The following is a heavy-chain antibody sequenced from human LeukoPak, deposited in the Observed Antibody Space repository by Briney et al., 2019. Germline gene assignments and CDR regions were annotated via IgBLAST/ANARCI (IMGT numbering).Heavy chain of an antibody. CDR1: GGTFSSYA. J-gene: IGHJ5*02. Sequence: SVKVSCKASGGTFSSYAISWVRQAPGQGLEWVGGIIPIFGTANYAQKFQGRVTITADESTSTAYMELSSLRSEDTAVYYCVAGMVSWFDPWGQGTLVTVSS. CDR3: VAGMVSWFDP. CDR2: IIPIFGTA. D-gene: IGHD6-19*01. V-gene: IGHV1-69*01.